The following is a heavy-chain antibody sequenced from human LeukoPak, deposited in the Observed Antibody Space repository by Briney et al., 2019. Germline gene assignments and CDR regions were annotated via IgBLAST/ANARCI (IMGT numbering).Heavy chain of an antibody. CDR1: GYTFTNYY. J-gene: IGHJ3*02. CDR2: INPGGGNT. CDR3: ARIRDGYNDAYDI. D-gene: IGHD5-24*01. V-gene: IGHV1-46*01. Sequence: VASVKVSCKASGYTFTNYYIHWVRQAPGQGLEWMGLINPGGGNTNYAQNFQGRVTMTRDTSASTVYMQLSSLRSKDTAMYYCARIRDGYNDAYDIWGQGTVVTVPS.